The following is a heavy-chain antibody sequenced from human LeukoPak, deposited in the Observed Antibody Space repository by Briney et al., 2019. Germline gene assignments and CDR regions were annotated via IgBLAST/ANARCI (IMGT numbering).Heavy chain of an antibody. V-gene: IGHV4-39*02. Sequence: PSETLSLTCTVSGGSISSSSYYWGWIRQPPGKGLEWIGSIYYSGSTYYNPSLKSRVTISVDTSKNQFSLKLSSVTAADTAVYYCAREGHDSSGYYYFDYWGQGTLVTVSS. CDR1: GGSISSSSYY. CDR2: IYYSGST. CDR3: AREGHDSSGYYYFDY. D-gene: IGHD3-22*01. J-gene: IGHJ4*02.